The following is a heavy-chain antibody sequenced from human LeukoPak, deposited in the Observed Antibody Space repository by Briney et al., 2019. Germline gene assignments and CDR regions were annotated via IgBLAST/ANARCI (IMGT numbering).Heavy chain of an antibody. CDR3: ATSTTPPSYYYYYMDV. V-gene: IGHV1-18*01. D-gene: IGHD1-1*01. CDR2: ISAYNGNT. J-gene: IGHJ6*03. Sequence: ASVKVSCKASGYTFTSYGISWVRQAPGQGLEWMGWISAYNGNTNYAQKLQGRVTMTTDTSTSTAYMELRSLRSDDTAVYYCATSTTPPSYYYYYMDVWGKGTTVTISS. CDR1: GYTFTSYG.